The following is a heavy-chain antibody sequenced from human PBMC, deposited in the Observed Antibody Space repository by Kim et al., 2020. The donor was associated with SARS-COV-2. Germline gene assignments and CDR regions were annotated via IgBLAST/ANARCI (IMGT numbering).Heavy chain of an antibody. D-gene: IGHD5-12*01. V-gene: IGHV4-34*01. CDR3: ARGSRRDGYDY. Sequence: TNYNPSLRSRVTISVDTSKNQFSLKLSSVTAADTAVYYCARGSRRDGYDYWGQGTLVTVSS. J-gene: IGHJ4*02. CDR2: T.